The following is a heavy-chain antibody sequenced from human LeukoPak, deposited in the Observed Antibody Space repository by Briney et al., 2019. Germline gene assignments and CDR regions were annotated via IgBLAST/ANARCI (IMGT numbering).Heavy chain of an antibody. CDR1: GYTFTSYG. CDR2: ISAYNGNT. J-gene: IGHJ3*02. D-gene: IGHD3-22*01. V-gene: IGHV1-18*01. CDR3: AREPEPNYDSGGYDSGAFDI. Sequence: ASVKVSCKASGYTFTSYGISWVRQAPGQGLEWMGWISAYNGNTNYAQKLQGRVTMTTDTSTSTAYMELRSLRSDDTAVYYCAREPEPNYDSGGYDSGAFDIWGQGTMVTVSS.